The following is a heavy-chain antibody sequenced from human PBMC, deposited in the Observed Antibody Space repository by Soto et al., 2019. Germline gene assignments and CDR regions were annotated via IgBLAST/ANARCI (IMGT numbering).Heavy chain of an antibody. J-gene: IGHJ4*02. CDR1: GGTFSSDS. Sequence: ASVKVSCKASGGTFSSDSFSWVRQAPGQGLGWMGGIIPMFDTPIYAQKFQDRVTITADESTSTAYMQLSSLRSGDTAVYYCARSGGLDRDFNYWGQGSLVTVSS. CDR3: ARSGGLDRDFNY. V-gene: IGHV1-69*13. D-gene: IGHD2-15*01. CDR2: IIPMFDTP.